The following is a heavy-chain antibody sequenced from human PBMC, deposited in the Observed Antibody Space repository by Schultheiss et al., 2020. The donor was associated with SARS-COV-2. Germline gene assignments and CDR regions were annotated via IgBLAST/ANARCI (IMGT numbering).Heavy chain of an antibody. J-gene: IGHJ1*01. Sequence: GGSLRLSCAASGFTFSSYSMNWVRQAPGKGLEWVSYISSSSSTIYYADSVKGRFTISRDNAKNSLYLQMNSLRAEDTAVYYCARDRGGSYYRYFQHWGQGTLVTVSS. V-gene: IGHV3-48*01. CDR1: GFTFSSYS. CDR3: ARDRGGSYYRYFQH. D-gene: IGHD1-26*01. CDR2: ISSSSSTI.